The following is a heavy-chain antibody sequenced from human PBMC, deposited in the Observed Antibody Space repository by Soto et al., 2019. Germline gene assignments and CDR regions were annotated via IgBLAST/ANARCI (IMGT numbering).Heavy chain of an antibody. CDR2: ISGSGGST. CDR1: GFTFSSYA. J-gene: IGHJ3*02. Sequence: GSLRLSCAASGFTFSSYAMSWVRQAPGKGLEWVSAISGSGGSTYYADSVKGRFTISRDNSKNTLYLQMNSLRAEDTAVYYCAKAKVGLVGATLAFDIWGQGTMVTVSS. D-gene: IGHD1-26*01. V-gene: IGHV3-23*01. CDR3: AKAKVGLVGATLAFDI.